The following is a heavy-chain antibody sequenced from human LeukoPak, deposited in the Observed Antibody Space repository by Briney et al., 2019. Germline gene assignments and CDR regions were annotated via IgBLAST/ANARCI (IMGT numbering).Heavy chain of an antibody. CDR1: GFTFSSYA. D-gene: IGHD2-21*02. Sequence: GGSLRLSCVASGFTFSSYAMSWVRQAPGKGLEWVSAISGSGGSTFYADSVKGRFTISRDNSKNTLYLQMNSLRAEDTAVYYCAKDLAAGIVVVTAGFDYWGQGTLVTVSS. CDR3: AKDLAAGIVVVTAGFDY. J-gene: IGHJ4*02. CDR2: ISGSGGST. V-gene: IGHV3-23*01.